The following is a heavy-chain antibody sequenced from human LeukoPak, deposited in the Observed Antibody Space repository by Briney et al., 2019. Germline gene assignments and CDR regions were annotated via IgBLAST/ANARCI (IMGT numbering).Heavy chain of an antibody. D-gene: IGHD6-19*01. CDR2: VSAYNGNT. J-gene: IGHJ3*02. CDR3: ARVSQWRDGEGFDI. CDR1: GYTFTSYG. Sequence: ASVKVSCKASGYTFTSYGISWVRQAPGQGLEWMGWVSAYNGNTNYAQKLQGRVTMTTDTSTSTAYMELRSLRSDDTAVYYCARVSQWRDGEGFDIWGQGTMVTVSS. V-gene: IGHV1-18*01.